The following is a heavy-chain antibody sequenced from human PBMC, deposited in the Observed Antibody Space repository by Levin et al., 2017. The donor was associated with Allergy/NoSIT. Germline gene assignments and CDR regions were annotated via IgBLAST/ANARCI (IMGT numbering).Heavy chain of an antibody. CDR3: ATDLKVY. CDR2: IKHDGSRE. Sequence: ASVKVSCAASGFMFSSHSMDWVRQAPGSGLEWVATIKHDGSREFYMDSVKGRFTISRDNAKNSLYLQMDSLRAEDTALYYCATDLKVYWGQGTLVTVSS. CDR1: GFMFSSHS. V-gene: IGHV3-7*04. J-gene: IGHJ4*02. D-gene: IGHD3-9*01.